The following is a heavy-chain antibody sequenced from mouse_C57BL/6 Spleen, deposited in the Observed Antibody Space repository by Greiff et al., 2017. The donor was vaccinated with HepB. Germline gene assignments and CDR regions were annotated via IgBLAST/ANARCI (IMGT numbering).Heavy chain of an antibody. CDR3: ARSHCYGRSYRLDY. D-gene: IGHD1-1*01. J-gene: IGHJ2*01. CDR2: IDPEDGDT. CDR1: GFNFKDYY. Sequence: VQLQQSGAELVKPGASVKLSCTASGFNFKDYYMHWVKQRTEHGLEWIGRIDPEDGDTNYAPKFQGKATITADTSSNTAYLQLISLTSEDTAVCYCARSHCYGRSYRLDYWGQGTTLTVSS. V-gene: IGHV14-2*01.